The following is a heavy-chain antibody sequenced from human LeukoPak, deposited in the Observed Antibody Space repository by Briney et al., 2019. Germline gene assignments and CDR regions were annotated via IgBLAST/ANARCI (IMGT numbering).Heavy chain of an antibody. V-gene: IGHV1-69*05. Sequence: EASVKVSCKASGGTFSSYAISSVRQAPGQGLGWRGGFIPIFGTANYAQKIQGRVTITTDESTSTDYMELSSLRYEDTAVYYCASFSGSYYGAYYYYYMDVWGKGTTVTVSS. J-gene: IGHJ6*03. CDR3: ASFSGSYYGAYYYYYMDV. CDR2: FIPIFGTA. D-gene: IGHD1-26*01. CDR1: GGTFSSYA.